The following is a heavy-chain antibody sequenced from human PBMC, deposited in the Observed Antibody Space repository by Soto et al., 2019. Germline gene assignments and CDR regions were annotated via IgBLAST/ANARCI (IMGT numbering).Heavy chain of an antibody. V-gene: IGHV1-69*13. CDR2: IIPIFGTA. J-gene: IGHJ6*02. D-gene: IGHD5-18*01. CDR3: ARGSVDTAMSYYYGMDV. Sequence: EASVKVSCKASGGTFSSYAISWVRQAPGQGLEWMGGIIPIFGTANYAQKFQGRVTITADESTSTAYMELSSLRSEDTAVYYCARGSVDTAMSYYYGMDVWGQGTTVTVSS. CDR1: GGTFSSYA.